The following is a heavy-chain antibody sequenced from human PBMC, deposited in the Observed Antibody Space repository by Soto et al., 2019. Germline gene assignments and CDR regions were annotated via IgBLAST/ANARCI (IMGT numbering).Heavy chain of an antibody. CDR2: IIPILGIA. D-gene: IGHD2-2*01. Sequence: QVQLVQSGAEVKKPGSSVKVSCKASGGTFSSYTISWVRQAPGQGLEWMGRIIPILGIANYAQKFQGRVPITADKSTSTAYMELSSRRSEDTAVYYCATGEYCSSTSCYAGGWGYWGQGTLVTVSS. CDR1: GGTFSSYT. CDR3: ATGEYCSSTSCYAGGWGY. J-gene: IGHJ4*02. V-gene: IGHV1-69*02.